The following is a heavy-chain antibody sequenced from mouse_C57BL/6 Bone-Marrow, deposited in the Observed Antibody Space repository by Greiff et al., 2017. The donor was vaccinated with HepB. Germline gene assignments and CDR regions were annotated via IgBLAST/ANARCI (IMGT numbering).Heavy chain of an antibody. CDR3: TTGYLPDY. CDR2: IDPENGDT. CDR1: GFNIKDDY. J-gene: IGHJ2*01. Sequence: EVQGVESGAELVRPGASVKLSCTASGFNIKDDYMHWVKQRPEQGLEWIGWIDPENGDTEYASKFQGKATITADTSSNTAYLQLSSLTSEDTAVYYCTTGYLPDYWGQGTTLTVSS. V-gene: IGHV14-4*01. D-gene: IGHD1-2*01.